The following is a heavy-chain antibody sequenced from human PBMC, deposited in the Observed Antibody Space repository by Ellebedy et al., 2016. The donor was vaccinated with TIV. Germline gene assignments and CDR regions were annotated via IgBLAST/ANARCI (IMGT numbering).Heavy chain of an antibody. J-gene: IGHJ4*02. CDR2: ISYDGSNK. Sequence: PGGSLRLSCAASGFTFSSYGMHWVRQAPGKGLEWEAVISYDGSNKYYADSVKGRFTISRDNSKNTLYLQMNSLRAEDTAVYYCARSQGPDFWSGYYKGTYFDYWGQGTLVTVSS. CDR1: GFTFSSYG. V-gene: IGHV3-30*03. CDR3: ARSQGPDFWSGYYKGTYFDY. D-gene: IGHD3-3*01.